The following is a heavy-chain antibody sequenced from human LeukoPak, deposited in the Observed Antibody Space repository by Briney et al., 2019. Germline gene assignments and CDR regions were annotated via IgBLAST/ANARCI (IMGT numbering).Heavy chain of an antibody. J-gene: IGHJ4*02. D-gene: IGHD1-1*01. CDR2: ISANNGDT. V-gene: IGHV1-18*01. CDR3: ARESHETREDY. Sequence: ASVKVSCKASGYTFTSYGISWVRQAPGQGLEWMGWISANNGDTDYPPKLQDRVTMTTDTYTSTAYMELRSLRSDDTAMYYCARESHETREDYWGQGTLVTVSS. CDR1: GYTFTSYG.